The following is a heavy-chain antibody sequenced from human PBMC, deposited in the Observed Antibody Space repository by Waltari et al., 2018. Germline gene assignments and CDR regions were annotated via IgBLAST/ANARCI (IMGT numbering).Heavy chain of an antibody. Sequence: QVQLVQSGAEVKKPGASVKVSCKASGYTFTGYYMHWVRQAPGQGLEWMGWINPNSGGTNYAQKFQGRVTMTRDTSISTAYMELSRLRSDDTAVYYCARDGQDDQLLLSHDDAFDIWGQGTMVTVSS. V-gene: IGHV1-2*02. CDR1: GYTFTGYY. J-gene: IGHJ3*02. CDR2: INPNSGGT. D-gene: IGHD2-2*01. CDR3: ARDGQDDQLLLSHDDAFDI.